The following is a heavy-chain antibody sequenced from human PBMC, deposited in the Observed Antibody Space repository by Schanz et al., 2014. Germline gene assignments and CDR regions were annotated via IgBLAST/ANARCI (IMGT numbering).Heavy chain of an antibody. J-gene: IGHJ3*02. D-gene: IGHD4-17*01. CDR2: ISSSSSYI. V-gene: IGHV3-21*06. CDR3: AKDPHKDYGGKPQALDI. Sequence: EVQLVESGGGLVKPGGSLRLSCVASGFPFSTYSIHWVRQAPGKGLEWVSYISSSSSYIYYADSVKGRFTISRDNSKNTLYLQMNSLRAEDTALYYCAKDPHKDYGGKPQALDIWGQGTMVTVSS. CDR1: GFPFSTYS.